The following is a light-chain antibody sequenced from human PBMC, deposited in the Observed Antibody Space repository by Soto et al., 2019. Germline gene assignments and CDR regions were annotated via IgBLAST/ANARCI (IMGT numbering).Light chain of an antibody. J-gene: IGKJ4*01. CDR3: QQYNKWRT. CDR2: GAS. CDR1: QSVSSN. Sequence: IVMTQSPATLSLSPGERATLSCRASQSVSSNLAWYQQKLGQAPRLLIYGASTRATGIPARFSGSGSGTEFTLTISSLQSEDFAVYYCQQYNKWRTFGGGTKVEIK. V-gene: IGKV3-15*01.